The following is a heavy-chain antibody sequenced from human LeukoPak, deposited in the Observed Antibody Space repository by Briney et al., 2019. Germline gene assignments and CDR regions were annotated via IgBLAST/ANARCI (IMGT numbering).Heavy chain of an antibody. D-gene: IGHD4-17*01. CDR3: ARGFYDYGDYFDY. J-gene: IGHJ4*02. CDR2: IKQDGSEK. V-gene: IGHV3-7*05. CDR1: GFTFSSYS. Sequence: PGGSLRLSCAASGFTFSSYSMNWVRQAPGKGLEWVANIKQDGSEKYYVDSVKGRFTISRDNAKNSLYLQMNSLRAEDTAVYYCARGFYDYGDYFDYWGQGTLVTVSS.